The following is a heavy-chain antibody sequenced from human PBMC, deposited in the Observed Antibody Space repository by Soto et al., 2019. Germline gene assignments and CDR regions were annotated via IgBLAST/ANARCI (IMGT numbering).Heavy chain of an antibody. D-gene: IGHD3-22*01. Sequence: QVQLQESGPGLVKPSETLSITCTVSGGSISSYYWSWIRQPQGKGLEWIGYIYYSGSTNYNPSLKSRVTISVDTSKNQFSLKLSSVTAADTAVYYCARGGYVHSDAFDIWGQGTMVTVSS. CDR1: GGSISSYY. J-gene: IGHJ3*02. CDR2: IYYSGST. CDR3: ARGGYVHSDAFDI. V-gene: IGHV4-59*01.